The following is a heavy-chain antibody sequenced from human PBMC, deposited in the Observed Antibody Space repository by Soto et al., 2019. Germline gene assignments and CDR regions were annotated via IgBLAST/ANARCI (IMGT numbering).Heavy chain of an antibody. CDR2: INAGNGNT. D-gene: IGHD3-16*02. V-gene: IGHV1-3*01. CDR1: GYTFTSYA. J-gene: IGHJ4*02. CDR3: ARDGPRWYDYVWWSYRPFDY. Sequence: QVQLVQSGAEVKKPGASVKVSCKASGYTFTSYAMHWVRQAPGQRLEWMGWINAGNGNTKYSQKFQGRVTITRDTSASTAYMELSSLRSDDTAVYYCARDGPRWYDYVWWSYRPFDYWGQGTLVTVSS.